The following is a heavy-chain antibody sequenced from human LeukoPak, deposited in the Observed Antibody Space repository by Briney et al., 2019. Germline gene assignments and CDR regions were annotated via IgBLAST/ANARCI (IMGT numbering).Heavy chain of an antibody. CDR1: GGSVSSGSYY. CDR2: IYYSGST. CDR3: ARVGSRGSGSYYSDY. D-gene: IGHD3-10*01. Sequence: SETLSLTCTVSGGSVSSGSYYWSWIRQPPGKGLEWIGYIYYSGSTNYNPSLKSRVTISVDTSENQFSLKLSSVTAADTAVYYCARVGSRGSGSYYSDYWGQGTLVTVSS. V-gene: IGHV4-61*01. J-gene: IGHJ4*02.